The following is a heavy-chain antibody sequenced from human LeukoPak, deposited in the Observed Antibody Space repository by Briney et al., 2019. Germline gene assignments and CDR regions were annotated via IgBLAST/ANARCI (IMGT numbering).Heavy chain of an antibody. J-gene: IGHJ5*02. CDR1: GFTFSSYE. CDR3: ATLSST. CDR2: ISSSGTGI. D-gene: IGHD2-2*01. Sequence: GGSLRLSCAASGFTFSSYEMNWVRQAPGKGLEWVAYISSSGTGIYYAGSVKGRFTISRDNAKNSLYLQMNSLRAEDTAVYYCATLSSTWGQGTLVTVSS. V-gene: IGHV3-48*03.